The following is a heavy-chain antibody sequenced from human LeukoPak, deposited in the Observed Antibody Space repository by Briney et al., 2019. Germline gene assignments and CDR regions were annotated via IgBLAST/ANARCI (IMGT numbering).Heavy chain of an antibody. J-gene: IGHJ4*02. CDR3: ARDLDGNIDY. V-gene: IGHV4-39*07. D-gene: IGHD5-24*01. Sequence: SETLSLTCTVSGGSISSSSYYWGWIRQPPGKGLEWIGEINHSGSTNYNPSLKSRVTISVDTSKNQFSLKLSSVTAADTAVYYCARDLDGNIDYWGQGTLVTVSS. CDR1: GGSISSSSYY. CDR2: INHSGST.